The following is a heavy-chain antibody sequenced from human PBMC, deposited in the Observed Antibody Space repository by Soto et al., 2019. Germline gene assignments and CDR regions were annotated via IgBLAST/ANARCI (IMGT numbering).Heavy chain of an antibody. D-gene: IGHD1-7*01. Sequence: GGSLRLSCVASGFTFSTHSMNWVRQAPGKGLERVSYIRSGDTTIYYTDSVKGRFTISRDNAKNSLYLEMNGLRDEDTAVYYCARDLNSDAFDIWGQGTMVTVSS. J-gene: IGHJ3*02. CDR3: ARDLNSDAFDI. V-gene: IGHV3-48*02. CDR1: GFTFSTHS. CDR2: IRSGDTTI.